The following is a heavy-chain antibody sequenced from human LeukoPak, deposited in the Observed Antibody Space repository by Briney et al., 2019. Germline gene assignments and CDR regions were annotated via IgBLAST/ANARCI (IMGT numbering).Heavy chain of an antibody. J-gene: IGHJ1*01. CDR3: ALTVDYDSSGYYYEVQH. Sequence: PSETLSLTCAVYGGSFSGYYWSWLRQPPGKGLEWIGEINHSGSTNYNPSLKSRVTISVDTSKNQFSLKLSSVTAADTAVYYCALTVDYDSSGYYYEVQHWGQGTLVTVSS. CDR1: GGSFSGYY. V-gene: IGHV4-34*01. CDR2: INHSGST. D-gene: IGHD3-22*01.